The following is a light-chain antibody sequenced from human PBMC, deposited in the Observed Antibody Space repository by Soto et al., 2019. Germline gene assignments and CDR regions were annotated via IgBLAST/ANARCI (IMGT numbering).Light chain of an antibody. CDR2: GAS. Sequence: EIVMTQSPATLSVSPGERATLSCGASQSVGSNLAWYQQKPGQVPRLLIYGASTRATGIPARFSGSGSGTEFILTISSLQSEDFAVYYCQQYNNWWTFGQGTKVEIK. J-gene: IGKJ1*01. V-gene: IGKV3-15*01. CDR1: QSVGSN. CDR3: QQYNNWWT.